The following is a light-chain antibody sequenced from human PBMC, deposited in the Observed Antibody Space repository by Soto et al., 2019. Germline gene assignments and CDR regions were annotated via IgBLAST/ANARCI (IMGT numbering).Light chain of an antibody. Sequence: VLTRCRDTLSLSPGESATISCRASQRVRSSYLAWYQQKPGQAPRLLIYGASSRATGIPDRFSGSGYGKDFTLTISRLEPEDFAVYYCQQYGSSPRTFRQRTKVDIK. V-gene: IGKV3-20*01. CDR1: QRVRSSY. CDR2: GAS. CDR3: QQYGSSPRT. J-gene: IGKJ1*01.